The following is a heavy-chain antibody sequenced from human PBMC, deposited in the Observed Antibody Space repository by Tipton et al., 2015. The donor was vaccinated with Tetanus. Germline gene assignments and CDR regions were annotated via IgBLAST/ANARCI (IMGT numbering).Heavy chain of an antibody. CDR3: ARRSYCSSSRCFDAFDL. CDR2: IYSGGST. Sequence: TLSLTCTVSGGSTHSFYWTWIRQSAGKGLEWIGRIYSGGSTNYNPSLKSRVTMSMDTSKNQISLKLSSVTAADTAVYYCARRSYCSSSRCFDAFDLWGQGTMVTVSS. D-gene: IGHD2-2*01. V-gene: IGHV4-4*07. J-gene: IGHJ3*01. CDR1: GGSTHSFY.